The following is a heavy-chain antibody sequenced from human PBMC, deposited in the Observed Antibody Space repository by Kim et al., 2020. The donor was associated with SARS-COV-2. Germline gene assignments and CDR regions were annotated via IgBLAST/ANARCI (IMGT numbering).Heavy chain of an antibody. D-gene: IGHD2-2*01. CDR3: TTALSVVPAATAEYFQH. J-gene: IGHJ1*01. V-gene: IGHV3-15*01. CDR2: IKSKTDGGTT. Sequence: GGSRRRSGGAGGGTGRNAWMSWVRQAPGKGLEWVGRIKSKTDGGTTDYAAPVKGRFTISRDDSKNTLYLQMNSLKTEDTAVYYCTTALSVVPAATAEYFQHWGQGTLVTVSS. CDR1: GGTGRNAW.